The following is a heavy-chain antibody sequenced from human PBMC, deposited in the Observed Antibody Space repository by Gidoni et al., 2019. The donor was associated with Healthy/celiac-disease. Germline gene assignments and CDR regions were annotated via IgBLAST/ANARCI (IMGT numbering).Heavy chain of an antibody. D-gene: IGHD3-10*01. CDR2: IYYSGST. CDR3: ARHPYYYGSGSYGDYFDY. V-gene: IGHV4-39*01. CDR1: GGSISSSSYY. Sequence: QLQLQESGPGLVKPSETLSLTCTVSGGSISSSSYYWGWIRQPPGKGLEWIGSIYYSGSTYYNPSLKSRVTISVDTSKNQFSLKLSSVTAADTAVYYCARHPYYYGSGSYGDYFDYWGQGTLVTVSS. J-gene: IGHJ4*02.